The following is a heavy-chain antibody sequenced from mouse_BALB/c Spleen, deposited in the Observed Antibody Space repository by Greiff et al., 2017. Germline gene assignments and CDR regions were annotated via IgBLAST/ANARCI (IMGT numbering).Heavy chain of an antibody. CDR1: GFTFSNYW. V-gene: IGHV6-6*02. CDR3: TRITRPYWYFDV. CDR2: IRLKSNNYAT. J-gene: IGHJ1*01. Sequence: EVKVEESGGGLVQPGGSMKLSCVASGFTFSNYWMNWVRQSPEKGLEWVAEIRLKSNNYATHYAESVKGRFTISRDDSKSSVYLQMNNLRAEDTGIYYCTRITRPYWYFDVWGAGTTVTVAS. D-gene: IGHD2-4*01.